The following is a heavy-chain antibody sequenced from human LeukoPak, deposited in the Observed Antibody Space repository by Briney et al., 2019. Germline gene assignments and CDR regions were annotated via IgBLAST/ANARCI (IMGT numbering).Heavy chain of an antibody. CDR2: IYHSGST. CDR1: GGALSSSSW. D-gene: IGHD3-16*01. Sequence: SEPRSLTCAVSGGALSSSSWWSWVRQPPGKGLAWIGGIYHSGSTNYNPSLKSRVTTSLDKSKNQFSLKLSSVTGADTAVYYCARESGSYLWRSWLNPWGQGTLVTVSS. J-gene: IGHJ5*02. V-gene: IGHV4-4*02. CDR3: ARESGSYLWRSWLNP.